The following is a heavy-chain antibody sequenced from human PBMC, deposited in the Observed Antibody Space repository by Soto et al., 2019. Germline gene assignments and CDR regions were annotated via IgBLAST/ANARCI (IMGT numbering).Heavy chain of an antibody. V-gene: IGHV3-53*01. CDR2: IYSGGST. D-gene: IGHD6-6*01. Sequence: GGSLRLSCAASGFTVSSNYMSWVRQAPGKGLEWVSVIYSGGSTYYADSVKGRFTISRDNSKNTLYLQMNSLRAEDTAVYYCARLKYSSSSWYFDLWGRGTLVTVSS. J-gene: IGHJ2*01. CDR3: ARLKYSSSSWYFDL. CDR1: GFTVSSNY.